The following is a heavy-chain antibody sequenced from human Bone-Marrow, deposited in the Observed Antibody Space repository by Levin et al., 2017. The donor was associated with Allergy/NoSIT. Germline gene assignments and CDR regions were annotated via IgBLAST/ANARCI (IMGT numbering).Heavy chain of an antibody. J-gene: IGHJ4*02. CDR2: IFPGDSDT. Sequence: GGSLRLSCEVSGSMVTTYWIGWVRQRPGKGLEWMGIIFPGDSDTRYSPAFQGQVTISADKSTTTAYLQWRSLKASDTAKYYCATSARLVTEHDYWGQGTLVTVSS. CDR3: ATSARLVTEHDY. D-gene: IGHD2-21*02. V-gene: IGHV5-51*01. CDR1: GSMVTTYW.